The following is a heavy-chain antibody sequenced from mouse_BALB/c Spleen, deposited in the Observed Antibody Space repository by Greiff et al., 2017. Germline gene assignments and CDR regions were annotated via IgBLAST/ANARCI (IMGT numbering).Heavy chain of an antibody. D-gene: IGHD1-1*01. J-gene: IGHJ1*01. V-gene: IGHV5-9-4*01. CDR3: ARGATTGYFDV. CDR2: ISSGGSYT. CDR1: GFTFSSYA. Sequence: EVKVVESGGGLVKPGGSLKLSCAASGFTFSSYAMSWVRQSPEKRLEWVAEISSGGSYTYYPDTVTGRFTISRDNAKNTLYLEMSSLRSEDTAMYYCARGATTGYFDVWGAGTTVTVSA.